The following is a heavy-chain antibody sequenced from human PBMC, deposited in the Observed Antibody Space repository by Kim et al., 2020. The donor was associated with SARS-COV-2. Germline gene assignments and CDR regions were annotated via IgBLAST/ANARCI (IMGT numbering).Heavy chain of an antibody. D-gene: IGHD3-10*01. V-gene: IGHV3-21*06. CDR3: ARARYYGSGSSDAFDM. J-gene: IGHJ3*02. CDR1: GFTFSSYG. Sequence: GGSLRLSCAASGFTFSSYGMNWVRQAPGKGPEWVSYISSSSGYVYYTDSVKGRFTISRDNADNSLTLQMSSLTAEDTAMYYCARARYYGSGSSDAFDMWG. CDR2: ISSSSGYV.